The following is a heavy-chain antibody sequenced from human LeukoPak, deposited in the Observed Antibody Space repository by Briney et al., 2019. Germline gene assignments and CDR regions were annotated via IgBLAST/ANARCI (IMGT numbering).Heavy chain of an antibody. CDR3: ATFSSGNYPEEPFNI. CDR1: GFTFSNNW. V-gene: IGHV3-7*01. J-gene: IGHJ3*02. CDR2: IKPDGSEK. D-gene: IGHD3-22*01. Sequence: QPGGSLRLSCAASGFTFSNNWMSWVRQTPGKGLEWVAKIKPDGSEKSYVDSVKGRFTISRDNAKNTLYLQMSGLRPEDTALYYCATFSSGNYPEEPFNIWGQGTMVTVSS.